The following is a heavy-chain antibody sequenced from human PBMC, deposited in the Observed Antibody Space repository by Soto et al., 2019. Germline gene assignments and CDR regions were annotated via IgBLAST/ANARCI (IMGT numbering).Heavy chain of an antibody. J-gene: IGHJ4*02. CDR1: GGSISSYY. D-gene: IGHD6-19*01. Sequence: QVQLQESGPGLVKPSETLSLTCTVSGGSISSYYWSWIRQSPGKGLEWIGYIYYSGSTNYNPSLKSRVXXSXDXXKNQFFLKLSSVTAADTAVYYCARDDEYSSGRFDYWGQGSLVTVSS. V-gene: IGHV4-59*01. CDR3: ARDDEYSSGRFDY. CDR2: IYYSGST.